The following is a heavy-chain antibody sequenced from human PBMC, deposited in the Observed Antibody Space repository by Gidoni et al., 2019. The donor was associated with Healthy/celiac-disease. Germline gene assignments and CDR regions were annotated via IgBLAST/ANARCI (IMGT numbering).Heavy chain of an antibody. CDR3: ARCRKRLRLLCGMDV. CDR1: GFTFSRYA. Sequence: QVQLVESGGGVVQPGRSLSLSCAASGFTFSRYAMHWVRQAPGKGLEWVAVISYDGSNKYYADSVKGRFTISRDNSKNTLYLQMNSLRAEDTAVYYCARCRKRLRLLCGMDVWGQGTTVTVSS. CDR2: ISYDGSNK. D-gene: IGHD5-12*01. V-gene: IGHV3-30-3*01. J-gene: IGHJ6*02.